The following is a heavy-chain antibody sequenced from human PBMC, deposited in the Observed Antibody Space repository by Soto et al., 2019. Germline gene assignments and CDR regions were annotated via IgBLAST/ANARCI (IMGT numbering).Heavy chain of an antibody. CDR2: IYYSGST. Sequence: PSEILSLTCTVSGGSISSYYWSWIRQPPGKGLEWIGYIYYSGSTNYNPSLKSRVTISVDTSKNQFSLKLSSVTAADTAVYYCATRTMLRGEGYYFDYWGQGTLVNVSS. CDR3: ATRTMLRGEGYYFDY. D-gene: IGHD3-10*01. J-gene: IGHJ4*02. CDR1: GGSISSYY. V-gene: IGHV4-59*01.